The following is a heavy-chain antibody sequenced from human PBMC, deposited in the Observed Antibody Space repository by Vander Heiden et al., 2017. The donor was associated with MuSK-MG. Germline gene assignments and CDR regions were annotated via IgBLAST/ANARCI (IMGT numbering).Heavy chain of an antibody. D-gene: IGHD3-10*01. V-gene: IGHV4-34*01. CDR1: GGSSSGYY. CDR3: ARVRTYYYGSGSYKAGCFDY. J-gene: IGHJ4*02. Sequence: QAQLQQWGAALLKPSETLSLTCAVTGGSSSGYYCGWIRQPPGKGLEWIGEINHSGSTNYNPSLKGRVTISVDTSKNQFSLKLSSVTAADTAVYYCARVRTYYYGSGSYKAGCFDYWGQGTLVTVSS. CDR2: INHSGST.